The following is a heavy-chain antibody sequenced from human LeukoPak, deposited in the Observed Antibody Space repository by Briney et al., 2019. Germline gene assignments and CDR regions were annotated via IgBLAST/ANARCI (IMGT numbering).Heavy chain of an antibody. CDR2: IYYSGST. CDR1: GGSISSSSYY. D-gene: IGHD6-13*01. Sequence: PSETLSLTCTVSGGSISSSSYYWGWIRQPPGKGLEWIGSIYYSGSTNYNPSLKSRVTISVDTSKNQFSLKLSSVTAADTAVYYCARVSPLAAAGTSGYYYYGMDVWGQGTTVTVSS. CDR3: ARVSPLAAAGTSGYYYYGMDV. J-gene: IGHJ6*02. V-gene: IGHV4-39*07.